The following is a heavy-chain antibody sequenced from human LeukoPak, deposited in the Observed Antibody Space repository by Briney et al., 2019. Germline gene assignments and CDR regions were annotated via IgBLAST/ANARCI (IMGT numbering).Heavy chain of an antibody. D-gene: IGHD2-15*01. Sequence: GESLKISCKGSGYTFTSSWIGWVRQMPGKGLEWMGIIYPGDSDTRYSPSFQGQVTFSVDKSISTAYLQWSSLKASDTAMYYCAGTYCSGGSCYSAYWGQGTLVTVSS. CDR1: GYTFTSSW. CDR2: IYPGDSDT. CDR3: AGTYCSGGSCYSAY. V-gene: IGHV5-51*01. J-gene: IGHJ4*02.